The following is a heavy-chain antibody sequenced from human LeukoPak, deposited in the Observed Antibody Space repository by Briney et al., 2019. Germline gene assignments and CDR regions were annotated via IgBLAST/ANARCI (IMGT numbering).Heavy chain of an antibody. CDR1: GFTFSSYA. J-gene: IGHJ4*02. Sequence: PGGFLRLACAASGFTFSSYAMSWVRQAPGKGLEWVSATSGSGGSTYYADSVEGRFTISRDNSKNTLYLQMNSLRAEDTAVYYCASSGCTSCFYDYWGQGTLVTVSS. V-gene: IGHV3-23*01. CDR3: ASSGCTSCFYDY. D-gene: IGHD2-2*01. CDR2: TSGSGGST.